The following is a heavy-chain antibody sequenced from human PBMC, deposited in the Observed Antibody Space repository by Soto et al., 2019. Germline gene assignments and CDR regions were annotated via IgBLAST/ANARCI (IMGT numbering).Heavy chain of an antibody. CDR1: GGSFSGYY. V-gene: IGHV4-34*01. Sequence: SETLSLTCAVYGGSFSGYYWTWDRQPPGTGPEWIGEINHSGSTNYNPSLKSRVTISVDTSKNQFSLKLTSVTAADTAVYYCARDKITGLFDYWGQGTLVTVSS. J-gene: IGHJ4*02. CDR2: INHSGST. CDR3: ARDKITGLFDY. D-gene: IGHD2-8*02.